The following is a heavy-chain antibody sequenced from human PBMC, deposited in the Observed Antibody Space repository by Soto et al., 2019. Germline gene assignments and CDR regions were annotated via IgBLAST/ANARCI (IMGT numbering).Heavy chain of an antibody. CDR3: VRGLRGYGDSAPYYYYMDV. CDR2: MNPNSGNT. CDR1: GYTFTSYD. J-gene: IGHJ6*03. V-gene: IGHV1-8*01. D-gene: IGHD4-17*01. Sequence: QVQLVQSGAEVKKPGASVKVSCKASGYTFTSYDINWVRQATGQGLEWMGWMNPNSGNTGYAQKFQGRVTMTRNTSISTAYMELSSLRSEDTAVYYCVRGLRGYGDSAPYYYYMDVWGKGTTVTVSS.